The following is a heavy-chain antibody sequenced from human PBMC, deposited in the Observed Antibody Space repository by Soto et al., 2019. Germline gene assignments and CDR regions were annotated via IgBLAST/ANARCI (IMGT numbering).Heavy chain of an antibody. CDR2: IYNSGTT. Sequence: QVRLQESGPGLVRPSQTLSLTCNVSGAPISSGGFYWSWIRQHPGKGPEWIGYIYNSGTTFYNPSLGSRVTMSLDAAKNHFSLELRSVTVADTAVYCCAREPISTPRGVTQVDPWGQGTQVTVSS. CDR3: AREPISTPRGVTQVDP. CDR1: GAPISSGGFY. V-gene: IGHV4-31*03. D-gene: IGHD3-10*01. J-gene: IGHJ5*02.